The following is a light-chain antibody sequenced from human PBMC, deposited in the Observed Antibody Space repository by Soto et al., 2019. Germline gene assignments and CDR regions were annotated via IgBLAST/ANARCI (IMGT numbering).Light chain of an antibody. Sequence: DIVMTQSPDSLAVSLGERATINCKSSQSVLYSSNNKNYLAWYQQRPGQPPKLLLYWASTRESGVPDRFSGSGSGTDFILTISSLQAEDVAVYFCQQYYITPLTFGGGTKVEIK. CDR3: QQYYITPLT. CDR2: WAS. J-gene: IGKJ4*01. V-gene: IGKV4-1*01. CDR1: QSVLYSSNNKNY.